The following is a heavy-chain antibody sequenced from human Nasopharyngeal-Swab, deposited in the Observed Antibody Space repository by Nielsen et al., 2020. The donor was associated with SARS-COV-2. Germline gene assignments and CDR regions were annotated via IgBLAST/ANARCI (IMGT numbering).Heavy chain of an antibody. CDR1: GFSFSSHA. V-gene: IGHV3-30-3*01. CDR2: ISYDGGKE. CDR3: AREGTTYYYGSSGYYSEYYFDY. Sequence: GESLKISCAASGFSFSSHAMHWVRQAPGKGLEWVAVISYDGGKEHYGDSVKGRFTISRDNSKNTLFLQMTSLRDEDTAVYYCAREGTTYYYGSSGYYSEYYFDYWGQGTLVTVSS. J-gene: IGHJ4*02. D-gene: IGHD3-22*01.